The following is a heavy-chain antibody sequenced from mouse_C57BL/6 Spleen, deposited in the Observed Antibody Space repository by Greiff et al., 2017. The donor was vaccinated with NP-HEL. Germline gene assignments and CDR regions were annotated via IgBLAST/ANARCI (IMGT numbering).Heavy chain of an antibody. CDR3: AINYGSSYVRFAY. J-gene: IGHJ3*01. D-gene: IGHD1-1*01. Sequence: QVQLQQPGAELVKPGASVKVSCKASGYTFTSYWMHWVKQRPGQGLEWIGRIHPSDSDTNYNQKFKGKATLTVDKSSSTAYMRLSSLTSEDSAVYDCAINYGSSYVRFAYWGQGTLVIVSA. CDR2: IHPSDSDT. CDR1: GYTFTSYW. V-gene: IGHV1-74*01.